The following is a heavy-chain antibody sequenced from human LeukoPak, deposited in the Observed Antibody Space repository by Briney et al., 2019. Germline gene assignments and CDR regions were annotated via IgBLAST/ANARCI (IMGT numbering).Heavy chain of an antibody. D-gene: IGHD4/OR15-4a*01. CDR1: GGTFSSYA. J-gene: IGHJ5*02. CDR2: IIPIFGIA. V-gene: IGHV1-69*04. CDR3: ARELNFWFDP. Sequence: ASVTVSCTASGGTFSSYAISWVRQAPGQGLEWMGRIIPIFGIANYAQKFRGRVTITADKSTSTAYMELSSLRSEDTAVYYCARELNFWFDPWGQGTLVTVSS.